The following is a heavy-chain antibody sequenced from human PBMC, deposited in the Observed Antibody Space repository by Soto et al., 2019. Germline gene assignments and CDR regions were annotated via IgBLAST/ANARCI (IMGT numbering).Heavy chain of an antibody. CDR3: ARGDRNSGYDIGGP. CDR1: GGSFSNYY. V-gene: IGHV4-59*01. D-gene: IGHD5-12*01. Sequence: QVQLQESGPGLVKPSETLSLTCSVSGGSFSNYYWTWIRQPPGKGLEWIGYIYSSGSTNYNPSLKSRVTISVDTPKNQFSLKLNSVTAADTAVYYCARGDRNSGYDIGGPWGQGTLVTVSS. CDR2: IYSSGST. J-gene: IGHJ4*02.